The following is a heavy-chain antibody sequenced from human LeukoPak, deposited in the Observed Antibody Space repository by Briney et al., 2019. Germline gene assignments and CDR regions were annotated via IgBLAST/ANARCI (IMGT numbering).Heavy chain of an antibody. J-gene: IGHJ4*02. CDR1: GYSFTSYW. V-gene: IGHV5-51*01. CDR3: ARAPSKYTVYDSPFDY. Sequence: GESLKISCQCSGYSFTSYWIGRVRQMPGKGLEPIGIIYPGDSDTRYSPSFPGQVTISADKSISTDYLQWSSLKASDTAMYYCARAPSKYTVYDSPFDYWGQGTLVTVSS. D-gene: IGHD3-22*01. CDR2: IYPGDSDT.